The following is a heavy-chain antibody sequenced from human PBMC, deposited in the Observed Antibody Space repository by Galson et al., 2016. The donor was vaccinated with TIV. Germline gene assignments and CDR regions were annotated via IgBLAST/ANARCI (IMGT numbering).Heavy chain of an antibody. CDR1: GFTLSDYY. CDR2: INYGGSPK. CDR3: ARYSGRYYALDV. J-gene: IGHJ6*02. Sequence: SLRLSCAASGFTLSDYYVTWIRQAPGQGLQWLSYINYGGSPKYDADSMKGRLTISRDIAKNSIYLDMSSLTADDTAVYYCARYSGRYYALDVWGQGTTVTVSS. D-gene: IGHD1-26*01. V-gene: IGHV3-11*01.